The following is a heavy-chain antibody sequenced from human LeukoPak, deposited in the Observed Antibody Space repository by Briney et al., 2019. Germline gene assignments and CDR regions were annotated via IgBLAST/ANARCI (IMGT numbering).Heavy chain of an antibody. Sequence: SRDNSKNTLYLQMNSLRAEDTAVYYCAKGSLGYCSGGSCYILDYWGQGTLVTVSS. CDR3: AKGSLGYCSGGSCYILDY. V-gene: IGHV3-23*01. J-gene: IGHJ4*02. D-gene: IGHD2-15*01.